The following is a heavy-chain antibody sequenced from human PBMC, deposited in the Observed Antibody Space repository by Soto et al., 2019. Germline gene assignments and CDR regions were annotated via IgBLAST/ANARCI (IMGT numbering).Heavy chain of an antibody. Sequence: ASVKVSCKASGYTLASYAISWMRQAPGQGLEWMGWISAYNGNTNYAQKLQGRVTMTTDTSTSTAYMELRSLRSDDTAVYYCASAVYCSGGSCSFDPWGQGTLVTVSS. CDR1: GYTLASYA. J-gene: IGHJ5*02. D-gene: IGHD2-15*01. V-gene: IGHV1-18*01. CDR3: ASAVYCSGGSCSFDP. CDR2: ISAYNGNT.